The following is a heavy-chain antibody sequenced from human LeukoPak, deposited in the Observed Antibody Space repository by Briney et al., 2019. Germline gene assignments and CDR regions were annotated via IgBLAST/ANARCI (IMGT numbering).Heavy chain of an antibody. D-gene: IGHD3-10*01. V-gene: IGHV3-48*02. CDR3: AKVIRGGYGMDV. J-gene: IGHJ6*02. CDR1: GFTFSSFG. Sequence: GGSLRLSCAASGFTFSSFGMNWVRQAQGKGLEWVSYISDSSSITYYADSVKGRFTISRDNAKNSLSLQLNSLRDEDTAVYFCAKVIRGGYGMDVWGQGTTVTVSS. CDR2: ISDSSSIT.